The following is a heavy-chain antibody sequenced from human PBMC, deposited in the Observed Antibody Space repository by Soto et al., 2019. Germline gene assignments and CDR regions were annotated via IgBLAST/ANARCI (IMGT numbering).Heavy chain of an antibody. J-gene: IGHJ4*02. V-gene: IGHV3-23*01. CDR1: GFTFSSYA. CDR3: AKDPITGYSSSWYGYYFDY. Sequence: WGSLRLSCAASGFTFSSYAMSWVRQAPGKGLEWVSAISGSGGSTYYADSVKGRFTISRDNSKNTLYLQMNSLRAEDTAVYYCAKDPITGYSSSWYGYYFDYWGQGTLVTVSS. CDR2: ISGSGGST. D-gene: IGHD6-13*01.